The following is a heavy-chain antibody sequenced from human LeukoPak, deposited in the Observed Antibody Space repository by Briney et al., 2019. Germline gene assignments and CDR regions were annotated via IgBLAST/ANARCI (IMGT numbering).Heavy chain of an antibody. Sequence: PSETLSLTCTVSGGSISSSSYYWGWIRQPPGKGLEWIGSIYYSGSTYYNPSLKSRVTISVDTSMNQFSLKLSSVTAADTAVYYCARVGYSYIYYFDYWGQGTLVTVSS. V-gene: IGHV4-39*07. CDR3: ARVGYSYIYYFDY. D-gene: IGHD5-18*01. CDR2: IYYSGST. CDR1: GGSISSSSYY. J-gene: IGHJ4*02.